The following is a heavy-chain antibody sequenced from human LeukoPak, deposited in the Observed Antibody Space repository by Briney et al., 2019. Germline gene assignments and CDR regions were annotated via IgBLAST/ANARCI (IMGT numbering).Heavy chain of an antibody. V-gene: IGHV3-53*01. Sequence: GGSLRLSCAASGFTVSDNYMSWVRQAPGKGLEWVSVIYSGTSKYYADSVKGRFTISRDNSKNTVYLQMNSLRAEDTAVYYCARAPNYVSAFDIWGHGTMVTVSS. D-gene: IGHD1-7*01. CDR3: ARAPNYVSAFDI. CDR2: IYSGTSK. CDR1: GFTVSDNY. J-gene: IGHJ3*02.